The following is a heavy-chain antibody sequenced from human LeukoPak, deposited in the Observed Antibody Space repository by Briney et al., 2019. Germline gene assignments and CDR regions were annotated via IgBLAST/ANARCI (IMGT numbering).Heavy chain of an antibody. CDR3: ARAGGIAAAGTD. V-gene: IGHV1-8*01. Sequence: ASVTVSCKASGYTFTSYDINWVGQAPGQGLEGMGGMNPNSGNSGYAQKFQGRVTMTRNTFISTAYMELSSLRSEDTAVYYCARAGGIAAAGTDWGQGTLVTVSS. CDR2: MNPNSGNS. J-gene: IGHJ4*02. D-gene: IGHD6-13*01. CDR1: GYTFTSYD.